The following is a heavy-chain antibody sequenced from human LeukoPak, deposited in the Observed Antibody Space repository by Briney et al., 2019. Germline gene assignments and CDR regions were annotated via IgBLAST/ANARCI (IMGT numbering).Heavy chain of an antibody. V-gene: IGHV3-53*01. CDR3: ARDWPRCSSSSCPGGIDY. CDR1: GFTVSSNY. J-gene: IGHJ4*02. D-gene: IGHD2-2*01. Sequence: GGSLRLSCAASGFTVSSNYMNWVRQAPGKGLEWVSVIYSSGSTYYADSVKGRFTISRDNSENTLYLQMNSLTAEDTAVYYCARDWPRCSSSSCPGGIDYWGQGTLVTVSS. CDR2: IYSSGST.